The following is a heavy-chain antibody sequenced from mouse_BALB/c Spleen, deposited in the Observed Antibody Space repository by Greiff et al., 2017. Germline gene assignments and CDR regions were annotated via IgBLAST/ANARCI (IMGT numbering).Heavy chain of an antibody. CDR2: ISYSGST. V-gene: IGHV3-2*02. D-gene: IGHD1-1*01. Sequence: EVQLQQSGPGLVKPSQSLSLTCTVTGYSITSDYAWNWIRQFPGNKLEWMGYISYSGSTSYNPSLKSRISITRDTSKNQFFLQLNSVTTEDTATYYCAREMDYGSVDYWGQGTTLTVSS. CDR3: AREMDYGSVDY. J-gene: IGHJ2*01. CDR1: GYSITSDYA.